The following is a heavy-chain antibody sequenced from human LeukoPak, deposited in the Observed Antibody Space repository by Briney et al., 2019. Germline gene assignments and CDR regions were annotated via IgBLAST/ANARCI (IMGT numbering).Heavy chain of an antibody. CDR3: ARSGGGTYFDN. J-gene: IGHJ4*02. CDR1: GFIFSSYG. CDR2: IWSDGSNK. Sequence: GGSLRLSCAASGFIFSSYGMHWVRQAPGKGLQWVAVIWSDGSNKDYGDSVKGRFTISRDDSKNTLYLQMNSLSADDTAVYYCARSGGGTYFDNWGQGTLVTVSS. V-gene: IGHV3-30*12. D-gene: IGHD2-15*01.